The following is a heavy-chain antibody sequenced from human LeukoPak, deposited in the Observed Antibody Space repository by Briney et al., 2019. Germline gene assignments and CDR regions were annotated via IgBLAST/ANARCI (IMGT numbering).Heavy chain of an antibody. V-gene: IGHV1-8*01. CDR1: GYTFTSYD. D-gene: IGHD3-10*01. CDR3: ARYYYGSGGYFG. CDR2: MNPNSGYT. Sequence: ASVRVSCKASGYTFTSYDINWVRQATGQGLEWMGWMNPNSGYTGYAQKFQGRVTMTRNTSISTAYMELNSLRSEDTAVYYCARYYYGSGGYFGWGQGTLVTVSS. J-gene: IGHJ4*02.